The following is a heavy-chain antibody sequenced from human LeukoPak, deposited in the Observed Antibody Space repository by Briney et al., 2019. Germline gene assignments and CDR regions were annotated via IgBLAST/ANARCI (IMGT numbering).Heavy chain of an antibody. J-gene: IGHJ5*02. V-gene: IGHV3-74*01. CDR3: AKTYSTGLDP. CDR1: RFTFSTYW. CDR2: INSDGSST. D-gene: IGHD1-26*01. Sequence: GGSLRLSCAASRFTFSTYWMHWVRQAPGKGLVWVSRINSDGSSTGYADSVKGRFTISRDNAKNTLYLQMNSLRAEDTAVYYCAKTYSTGLDPWGQGTLVTVSS.